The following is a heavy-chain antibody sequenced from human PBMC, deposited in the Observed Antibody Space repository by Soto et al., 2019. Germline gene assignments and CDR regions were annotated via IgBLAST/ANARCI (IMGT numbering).Heavy chain of an antibody. V-gene: IGHV4-34*01. D-gene: IGHD3-3*01. CDR1: GGSISGYY. CDR2: INHSGST. Sequence: SDTLSLTCAVYGGSISGYYWSWIRQPPGKGLEWIGEINHSGSTNYNPSLKSRVTISVDTSKNQFSLKLSSVTAADTAVYYCARPYYDFWSGYYDAFDIWGQGTMVT. CDR3: ARPYYDFWSGYYDAFDI. J-gene: IGHJ3*02.